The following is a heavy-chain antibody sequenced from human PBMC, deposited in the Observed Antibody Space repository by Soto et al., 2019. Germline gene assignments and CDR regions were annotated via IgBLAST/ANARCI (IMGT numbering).Heavy chain of an antibody. D-gene: IGHD6-13*01. V-gene: IGHV3-23*01. CDR2: IDGSGGST. CDR1: GFTFNNYA. J-gene: IGHJ4*02. CDR3: AKEDGGSWYYIDY. Sequence: GGSLRLSCAASGFTFNNYAMNWVRRAPGKGLEWVSTIDGSGGSTYYADSVKGRFTISRDNSKNTMYLQMNSLRVEDTAIYYCAKEDGGSWYYIDYWGQGTLVTVSS.